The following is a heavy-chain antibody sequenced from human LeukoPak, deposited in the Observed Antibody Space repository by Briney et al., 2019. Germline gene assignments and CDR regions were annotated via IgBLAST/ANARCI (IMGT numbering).Heavy chain of an antibody. J-gene: IGHJ4*02. CDR3: ATALGAANDY. CDR2: INPSGGST. V-gene: IGHV1-46*01. CDR1: RCTFTGYY. D-gene: IGHD2-15*01. Sequence: GASVRVSCKASRCTFTGYYMHWVRQAPGQGLEWMGIINPSGGSTSYAQKFQGRVTMTRDTSTSTVYMELSSLRSEDTAVYYCATALGAANDYWGQGTLVTVSS.